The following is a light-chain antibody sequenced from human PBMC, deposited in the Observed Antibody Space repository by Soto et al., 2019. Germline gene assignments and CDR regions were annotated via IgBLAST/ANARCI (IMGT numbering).Light chain of an antibody. Sequence: DIQMTQSPSTLSGSVGDRVTITCRASQDIRNYVNWYQQKPGRAPKLLIYDASNLETRVPSRFSGSRTGKDFTFTISSLQPEDIAAYYCQQYDTLPPTFGGGTKVDIK. CDR3: QQYDTLPPT. CDR1: QDIRNY. CDR2: DAS. V-gene: IGKV1-33*01. J-gene: IGKJ4*01.